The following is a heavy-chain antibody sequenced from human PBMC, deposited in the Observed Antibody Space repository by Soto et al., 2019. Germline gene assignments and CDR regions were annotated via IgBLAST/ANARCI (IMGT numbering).Heavy chain of an antibody. CDR3: ARTAESVVAATGGWFDP. CDR1: GGSISSGCYY. CDR2: IYYSGST. D-gene: IGHD2-15*01. V-gene: IGHV4-31*03. J-gene: IGHJ5*02. Sequence: LSLTCPVSGGSISSGCYYLSLIRQHPGKGLEWIGYIYYSGSTYYNPSLKSRVTISVDTSKNQFSLKLSSVTAADTAVYYCARTAESVVAATGGWFDPWGQGTLVTVSS.